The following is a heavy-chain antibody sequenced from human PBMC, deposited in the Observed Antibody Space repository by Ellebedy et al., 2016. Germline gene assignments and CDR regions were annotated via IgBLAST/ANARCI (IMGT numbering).Heavy chain of an antibody. V-gene: IGHV1-18*01. CDR2: ISAYNGNT. D-gene: IGHD1-26*01. Sequence: ASVKVSCKASGYTFTSYGISWVRQAPGQGLEWMGWISAYNGNTNYAQKLQGRVTMTTDTSTRTAYMELRSRRADDTAVYYCARGGVGATSPDYWGQGTLVTVSS. CDR3: ARGGVGATSPDY. CDR1: GYTFTSYG. J-gene: IGHJ4*02.